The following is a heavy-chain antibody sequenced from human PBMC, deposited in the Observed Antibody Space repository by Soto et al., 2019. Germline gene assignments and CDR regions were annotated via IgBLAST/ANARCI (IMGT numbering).Heavy chain of an antibody. J-gene: IGHJ4*02. CDR3: ARITRHYDILTGYNDY. D-gene: IGHD3-9*01. CDR1: GFALSNARMG. CDR2: IFANDEK. V-gene: IGHV2-26*01. Sequence: QFTLKEAGPVLVKPTDTLTLTCTGSGFALSNARMGVSWIRQPPGKALEWLAHIFANDEKAYSTSMKRRLTITKDTSKSQVVLTMTNMDPVDTATYYCARITRHYDILTGYNDYWGQGTLVTVSS.